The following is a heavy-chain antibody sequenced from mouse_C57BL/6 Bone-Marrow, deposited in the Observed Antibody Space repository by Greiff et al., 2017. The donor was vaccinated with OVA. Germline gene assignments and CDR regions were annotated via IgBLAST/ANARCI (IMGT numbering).Heavy chain of an antibody. J-gene: IGHJ2*01. D-gene: IGHD1-1*01. CDR1: GYTFTDYN. Sequence: EVQLQQPGAELVKPGASVKMSCKASGYTFTDYNLHWVKQSHGKSLEWIGYINPNNGGTSYNQKFKGKATLTVNKSSSTAYMELRSLTSEDSAVYYCACITTVVPSDYWGQGTTLTVSS. CDR2: INPNNGGT. CDR3: ACITTVVPSDY. V-gene: IGHV1-22*01.